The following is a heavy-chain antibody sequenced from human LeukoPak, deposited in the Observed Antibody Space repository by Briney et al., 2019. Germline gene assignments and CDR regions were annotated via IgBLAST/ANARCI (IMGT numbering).Heavy chain of an antibody. Sequence: PSETLSLTCTVSGGSISSYYWSWIRQPAGKGLDWIGRIYTSGSTNYTPPLKSRVPMSVDTSKTQFSLKLSSVTAADTAVYYCARNLVEGNFDYWGQGTLVTVSS. CDR3: ARNLVEGNFDY. V-gene: IGHV4-4*07. CDR2: IYTSGST. CDR1: GGSISSYY. D-gene: IGHD6-6*01. J-gene: IGHJ4*02.